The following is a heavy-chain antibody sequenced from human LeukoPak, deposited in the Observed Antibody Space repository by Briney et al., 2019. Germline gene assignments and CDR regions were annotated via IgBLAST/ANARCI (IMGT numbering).Heavy chain of an antibody. Sequence: GGSLRLSCAASGFTFSSYGMHWVRQAPGKGLEWVAFIRYDGSNKYYADSVKGRFTISRDNSKNTLYLQMNSLRAEDTAVYYCAKSQDDILTGRQAFDYWGQGTLVTVSS. J-gene: IGHJ4*02. CDR3: AKSQDDILTGRQAFDY. CDR1: GFTFSSYG. V-gene: IGHV3-30*02. D-gene: IGHD3-9*01. CDR2: IRYDGSNK.